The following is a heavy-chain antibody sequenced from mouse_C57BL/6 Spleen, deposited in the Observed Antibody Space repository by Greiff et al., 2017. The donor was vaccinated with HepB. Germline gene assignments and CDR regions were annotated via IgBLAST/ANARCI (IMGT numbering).Heavy chain of an antibody. CDR3: ARVGTTVVDYYAMDY. V-gene: IGHV1-80*01. Sequence: QVQLQQSGAELVKPGASVKISCKASGYAFSSYWMNWVKQRPGKGLEWIGQIYPGDGDTNYNGKFKGKATLTADKSSSTAYMQLSSLTSEDSAVYFCARVGTTVVDYYAMDYWGQGTSVTVSS. D-gene: IGHD1-1*01. J-gene: IGHJ4*01. CDR2: IYPGDGDT. CDR1: GYAFSSYW.